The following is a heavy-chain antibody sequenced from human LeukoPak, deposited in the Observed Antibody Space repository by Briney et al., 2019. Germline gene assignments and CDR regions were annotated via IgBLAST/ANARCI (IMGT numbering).Heavy chain of an antibody. Sequence: PSETLSLTCAVYGGSFSGYYWSWIRQPPGKGLEWIGEIDHSGSTNYNPSLKSRVTISVDTSKNQFSLKLSSVTAADTAVYYCARDGVITFGGVIGYFDYWGQGALVTVSS. CDR3: ARDGVITFGGVIGYFDY. CDR1: GGSFSGYY. D-gene: IGHD3-16*02. CDR2: IDHSGST. V-gene: IGHV4-34*01. J-gene: IGHJ4*02.